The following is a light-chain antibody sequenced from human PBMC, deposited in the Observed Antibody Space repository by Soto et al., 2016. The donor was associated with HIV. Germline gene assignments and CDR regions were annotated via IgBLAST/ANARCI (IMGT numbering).Light chain of an antibody. Sequence: YVLTQPPSLSVAPGQTATITCSGDKLGDKYVCWYQQKPGQSPALLIYQDTIRPSGIPERFSGSISGNTATLTISGTQAMDEADYYCQAWDTNTGVFGGGTELTVL. CDR3: QAWDTNTGV. CDR2: QDT. V-gene: IGLV3-1*01. CDR1: KLGDKY. J-gene: IGLJ2*01.